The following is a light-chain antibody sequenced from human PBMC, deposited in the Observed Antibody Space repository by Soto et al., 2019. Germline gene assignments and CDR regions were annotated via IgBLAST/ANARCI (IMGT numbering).Light chain of an antibody. Sequence: QSALTQPASVSGSPGQSITISCTGTISDVGGSNYVSWYQQHPGKAPKLMIYEVSNRPSGVSNRFSGSKSGNTASLTISGLQAEDEADYYCSSYTSSRTPYVFGTGTKVTVL. CDR2: EVS. J-gene: IGLJ1*01. V-gene: IGLV2-14*01. CDR3: SSYTSSRTPYV. CDR1: ISDVGGSNY.